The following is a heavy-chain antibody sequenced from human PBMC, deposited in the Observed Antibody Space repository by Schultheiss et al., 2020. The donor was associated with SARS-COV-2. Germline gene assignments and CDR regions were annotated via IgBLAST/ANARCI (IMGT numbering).Heavy chain of an antibody. CDR2: ISSNGGST. J-gene: IGHJ4*02. CDR3: VKVEGYSYGKNDY. Sequence: GGSLRLSCAASGFTFSSYWMSWVRQAPGKGLEYVSAISSNGGSTYYADSVKGRFTISRDNSKNTLYLQMSSLRAEDTAVYYCVKVEGYSYGKNDYWGQGTLVTVSS. CDR1: GFTFSSYW. D-gene: IGHD5-18*01. V-gene: IGHV3-64D*06.